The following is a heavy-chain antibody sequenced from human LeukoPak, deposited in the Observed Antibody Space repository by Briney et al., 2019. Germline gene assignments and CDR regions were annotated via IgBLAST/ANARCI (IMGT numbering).Heavy chain of an antibody. J-gene: IGHJ4*02. CDR1: GFTFSSYS. CDR3: AKADCSGGSCPLDY. D-gene: IGHD2-15*01. V-gene: IGHV3-9*01. Sequence: GGSLRLSCAASGFTFSSYSMNWVRQAPGKGLEWVSGISWNSGSTGYADSVKGRFTISRDNAKNSLYLQMNSLRAEDTALYYCAKADCSGGSCPLDYWGQGTLVTVSS. CDR2: ISWNSGST.